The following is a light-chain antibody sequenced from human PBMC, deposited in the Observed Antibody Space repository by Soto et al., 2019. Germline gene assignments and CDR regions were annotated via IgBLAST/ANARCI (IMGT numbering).Light chain of an antibody. V-gene: IGKV3-15*01. Sequence: EIVMTQSPATLSVSPGERATLSCMASQSVSSNLAGYQQKPGQAPRLLMYGASTRATGIPDRFSGSGSGTEFTLTISSLQSEDFAVYYCQQHKNWPPWTFGQGTKVEIK. CDR2: GAS. J-gene: IGKJ1*01. CDR3: QQHKNWPPWT. CDR1: QSVSSN.